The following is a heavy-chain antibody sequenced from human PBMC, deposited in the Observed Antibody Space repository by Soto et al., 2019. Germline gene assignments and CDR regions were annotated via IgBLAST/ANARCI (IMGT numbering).Heavy chain of an antibody. D-gene: IGHD5-12*01. J-gene: IGHJ5*02. Sequence: SETLSLTCAVYGGSFSGYYWSWIRQPPGKGLEWIGEINHSGSTNYNPSLKSRVTISVDTSKNQFSLKLSSVTAADTAVYYCARAGDGSRGWLRLTRGNWCDPWGQGTLVTVSS. V-gene: IGHV4-34*01. CDR1: GGSFSGYY. CDR2: INHSGST. CDR3: ARAGDGSRGWLRLTRGNWCDP.